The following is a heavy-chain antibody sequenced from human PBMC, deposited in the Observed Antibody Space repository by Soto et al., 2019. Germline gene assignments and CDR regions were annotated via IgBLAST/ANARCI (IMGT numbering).Heavy chain of an antibody. J-gene: IGHJ6*02. CDR3: AGGGAGAYYYYGMDV. CDR2: IIPIFGTA. D-gene: IGHD3-10*01. V-gene: IGHV1-69*01. CDR1: GGTFSSYA. Sequence: QVQLVQSGAEVKKPGSSVKVSCKASGGTFSSYAISWVRQAPGQGLEWMGGIIPIFGTANYAQKFQGRVTITGDETTGTAYMELSSLRSEDTAVYYCAGGGAGAYYYYGMDVWGQGTTVTVSS.